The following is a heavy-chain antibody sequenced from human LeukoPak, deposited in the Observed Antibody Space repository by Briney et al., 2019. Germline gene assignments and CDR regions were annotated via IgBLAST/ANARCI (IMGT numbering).Heavy chain of an antibody. Sequence: SETLSLTCAVSGGSISSSNWWSWVRQPPGKGLEWIGEIYHSGSTNYNPSLKSRVTISVDKSKNQFSLELSSVTAADTAVYYCARAPGYCSGGSCGLDYWGQGTLVTVSS. D-gene: IGHD2-15*01. CDR2: IYHSGST. J-gene: IGHJ4*02. CDR3: ARAPGYCSGGSCGLDY. V-gene: IGHV4-4*02. CDR1: GGSISSSNW.